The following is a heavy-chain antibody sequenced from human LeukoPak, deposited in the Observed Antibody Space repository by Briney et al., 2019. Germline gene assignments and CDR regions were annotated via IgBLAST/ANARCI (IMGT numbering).Heavy chain of an antibody. J-gene: IGHJ4*02. CDR1: GFTFRSHG. Sequence: PGGSLRLSCAASGFTFRSHGMHWVRQAPGKGLEWVAVIWYDGSNKYYADSVKGRFTISRDNSKNTLYLEMNSLRAEDTAVYYCARDRRGSENYHYFDNWGQGTLVTVSS. CDR2: IWYDGSNK. CDR3: ARDRRGSENYHYFDN. D-gene: IGHD3-10*01. V-gene: IGHV3-33*01.